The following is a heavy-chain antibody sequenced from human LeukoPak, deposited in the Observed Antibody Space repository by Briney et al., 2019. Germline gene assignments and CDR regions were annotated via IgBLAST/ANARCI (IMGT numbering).Heavy chain of an antibody. CDR1: GGSISSYY. Sequence: PSETLSLTCTVSGGSISSYYWSWIRQPPGKGLEWIGYIYYSGSTNYNPSLKSRLTISVDTSKNQFFLKLRSVTAADTAVYYCARDTGSYWRWFDPWGQGTLVTVSS. CDR2: IYYSGST. J-gene: IGHJ5*02. V-gene: IGHV4-59*01. CDR3: ARDTGSYWRWFDP. D-gene: IGHD1-26*01.